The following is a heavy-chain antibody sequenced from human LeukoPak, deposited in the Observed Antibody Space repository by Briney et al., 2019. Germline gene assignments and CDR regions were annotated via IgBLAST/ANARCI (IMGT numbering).Heavy chain of an antibody. CDR2: IYHSGST. J-gene: IGHJ6*02. CDR1: GGSISSSNW. Sequence: PSETLSLTCAVSGGSISSSNWWSWVRQPPGKGLEWIGEIYHSGSTNYNPSLKSRVTISVDTSKNQFSLKLSSVTAADTAVYYCASLPNGEQQLVGHGMDVWGQGTTVTVSS. V-gene: IGHV4-4*02. CDR3: ASLPNGEQQLVGHGMDV. D-gene: IGHD6-13*01.